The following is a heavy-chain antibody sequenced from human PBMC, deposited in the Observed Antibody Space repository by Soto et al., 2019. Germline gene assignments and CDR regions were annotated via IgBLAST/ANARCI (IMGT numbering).Heavy chain of an antibody. CDR2: ISGSGGST. V-gene: IGHV3-23*01. Sequence: QAGGSLSLSCAASGFTFSSYAMSWVRQAPGKGLEWVSAISGSGGSTYYADSVKGRFTISRDNSKNTLYLQMNSLRAEDTAVYYCAKDHGMRVVVTADAFDIWGQGTMVTVSS. J-gene: IGHJ3*02. D-gene: IGHD2-21*02. CDR1: GFTFSSYA. CDR3: AKDHGMRVVVTADAFDI.